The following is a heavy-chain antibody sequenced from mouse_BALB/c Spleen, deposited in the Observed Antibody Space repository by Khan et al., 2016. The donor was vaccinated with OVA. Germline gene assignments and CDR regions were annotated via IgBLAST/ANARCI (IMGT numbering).Heavy chain of an antibody. J-gene: IGHJ2*01. CDR1: GYSITSGYA. V-gene: IGHV3-2*02. D-gene: IGHD1-1*01. CDR2: ISYSGVT. Sequence: EVQLVESGPGLVKPSQSLSLTCTVTGYSITSGYAWNWIRQFPGNKLEWMGYISYSGVTSYTPSLKSRISITQDTSKNQFFLQLNSVTTEDTATYYCARANYYWYYFDYWGQGTTLTVSS. CDR3: ARANYYWYYFDY.